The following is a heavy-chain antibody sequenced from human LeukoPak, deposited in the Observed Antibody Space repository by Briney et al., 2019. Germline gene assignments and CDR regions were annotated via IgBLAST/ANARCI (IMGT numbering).Heavy chain of an antibody. CDR3: ARNTGGYSYGYNYYMHV. Sequence: SETLSLTCTVSGGSISSYYWSWIRQPAGKGLGWIGRIYTSGRTNYNPSLKSRVTMSVDTSKDQVSLELSSVTAADTGVYYCARNTGGYSYGYNYYMHVWGKGTTVTVSS. CDR1: GGSISSYY. V-gene: IGHV4-4*07. D-gene: IGHD5-18*01. J-gene: IGHJ6*03. CDR2: IYTSGRT.